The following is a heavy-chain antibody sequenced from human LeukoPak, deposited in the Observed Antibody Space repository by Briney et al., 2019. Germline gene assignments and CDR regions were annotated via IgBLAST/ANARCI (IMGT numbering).Heavy chain of an antibody. CDR1: GFTFSSYS. D-gene: IGHD1-26*01. CDR2: ISSSSSYI. V-gene: IGHV3-21*01. CDR3: ARDREEVGGMIDY. Sequence: GGSLRLSCAASGFTFSSYSMNWVRQAPGKGLEWVSSISSSSSYIYYADSVKGRFTNSRDNAKNSLYLQMNSLRAEDTAVYYCARDREEVGGMIDYWGQGTLVTVSS. J-gene: IGHJ4*02.